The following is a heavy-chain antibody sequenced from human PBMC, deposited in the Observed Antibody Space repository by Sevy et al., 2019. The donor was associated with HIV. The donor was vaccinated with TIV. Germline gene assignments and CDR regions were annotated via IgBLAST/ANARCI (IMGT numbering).Heavy chain of an antibody. V-gene: IGHV3-33*01. CDR3: VRGAHIRYGAYYFGY. Sequence: GGSLRLSCAASGFTFSSYAMHWVRQAPGKGLEWVAVIWDDGSNKNYGDSVKGRFTITRDKTKSKLDFQMNSLRVEDTAVYYCVRGAHIRYGAYYFGYWGQGTLVTVSS. CDR2: IWDDGSNK. D-gene: IGHD5-18*01. J-gene: IGHJ4*02. CDR1: GFTFSSYA.